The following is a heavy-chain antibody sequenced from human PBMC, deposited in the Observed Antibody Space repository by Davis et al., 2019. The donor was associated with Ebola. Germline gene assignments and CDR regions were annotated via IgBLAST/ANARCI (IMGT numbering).Heavy chain of an antibody. CDR3: ARGDDFWSGYSYYFDD. CDR2: IYPGDSDT. J-gene: IGHJ4*02. Sequence: GESLKISCKGSGYSFTSYWIGWVRQMPGKGLEWMGIIYPGDSDTRYSPSFQGQVTISADKSIRTAYLQWRSLKASDTAMYYCARGDDFWSGYSYYFDDWGQGTLVTVSS. CDR1: GYSFTSYW. V-gene: IGHV5-51*01. D-gene: IGHD3-3*01.